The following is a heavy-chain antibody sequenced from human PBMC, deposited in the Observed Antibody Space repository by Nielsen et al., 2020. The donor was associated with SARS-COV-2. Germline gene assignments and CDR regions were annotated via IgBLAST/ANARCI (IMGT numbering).Heavy chain of an antibody. D-gene: IGHD6-19*01. CDR2: ISSSGSTI. Sequence: GGSLRLSCAASGFTFDDYGMSWVRQAPGKGLEWVSYISSSGSTIYYADSVKGRFTISRDNAKNSLYLQMNSLRAEDTAVYYCARAGEQWLEYYFDYWGQGTLVTVSS. V-gene: IGHV3-48*03. CDR3: ARAGEQWLEYYFDY. J-gene: IGHJ4*02. CDR1: GFTFDDYG.